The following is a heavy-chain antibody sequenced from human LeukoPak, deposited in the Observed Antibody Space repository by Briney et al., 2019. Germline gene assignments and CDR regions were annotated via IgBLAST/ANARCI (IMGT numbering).Heavy chain of an antibody. V-gene: IGHV4-59*01. CDR1: GGSISSYY. D-gene: IGHD2-21*02. J-gene: IGHJ4*02. Sequence: SETLSLTCTVSGGSISSYYWSWIRQPPGKGLEWIGYIYYSGSTNYNPSLKSRVTISVDTSKNQFSLKLSSVTAADTAVYYCARDTLAYCRGDCYSGFDYWAQGTLVTVSS. CDR2: IYYSGST. CDR3: ARDTLAYCRGDCYSGFDY.